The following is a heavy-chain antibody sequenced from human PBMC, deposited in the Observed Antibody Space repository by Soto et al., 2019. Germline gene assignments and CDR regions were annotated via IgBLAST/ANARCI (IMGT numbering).Heavy chain of an antibody. CDR2: IDPSDSYR. CDR3: ARQRWFGESPSFIDY. J-gene: IGHJ4*02. V-gene: IGHV5-10-1*03. Sequence: EVQLVQSGAEVKKPGESLRISCKGSGYSFASYWISWVRQMPGKGLEWMGRIDPSDSYRYYSPSFQGHVTISADKSISTAYLQWSSLRASDTAIYYCARQRWFGESPSFIDYWGQGALVTVSS. CDR1: GYSFASYW. D-gene: IGHD3-10*01.